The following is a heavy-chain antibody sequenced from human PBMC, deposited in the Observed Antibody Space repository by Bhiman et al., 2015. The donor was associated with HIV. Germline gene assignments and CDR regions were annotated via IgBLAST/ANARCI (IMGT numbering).Heavy chain of an antibody. Sequence: QVQLVESGGGVVQPGKSLRLSCAASGFTFSSFAMYWVRQAPGKGLEWVALISYDGSNKYYADSVKGRFTISRDNSKNTLYLQMNSLRAEDTAVYYCAKEIIAAAGTAHVFYYYYYMDVWGKGTTVTVSS. CDR1: GFTFSSFA. D-gene: IGHD6-13*01. CDR2: ISYDGSNK. CDR3: AKEIIAAAGTAHVFYYYYYMDV. V-gene: IGHV3-30*18. J-gene: IGHJ6*03.